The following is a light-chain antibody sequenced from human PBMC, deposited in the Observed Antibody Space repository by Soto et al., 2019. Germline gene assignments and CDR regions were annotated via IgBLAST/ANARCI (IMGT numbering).Light chain of an antibody. Sequence: DIQMTQSPSSLSASVGDRVNITCQASHDITTFLNWFQQKPGKAPKLLIYDASNLEAGVPSRFTGGGSGTHFTFTITRLQPADVATYYCQQSNNLPLTFGGGTKGEIK. CDR2: DAS. J-gene: IGKJ4*01. CDR1: HDITTF. V-gene: IGKV1-33*01. CDR3: QQSNNLPLT.